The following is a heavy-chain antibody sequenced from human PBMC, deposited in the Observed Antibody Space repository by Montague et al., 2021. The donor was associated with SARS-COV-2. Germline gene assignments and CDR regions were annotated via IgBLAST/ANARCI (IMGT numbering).Heavy chain of an antibody. CDR2: SSHYWNN. V-gene: IGHV4-34*01. Sequence: SETLSLTCAVYGGSFSGYYWYWGRRPPGQGLEWIGESSHYWNNNYNPYPKSRGPISVETAKYQFSLTLTSVTAADAAVYFCARGLSGSYSGGWVPVALFDWYHYMDVWGKGIPVTVSS. D-gene: IGHD6-25*01. CDR1: GGSFSGYY. J-gene: IGHJ6*03. CDR3: ARGLSGSYSGGWVPVALFDWYHYMDV.